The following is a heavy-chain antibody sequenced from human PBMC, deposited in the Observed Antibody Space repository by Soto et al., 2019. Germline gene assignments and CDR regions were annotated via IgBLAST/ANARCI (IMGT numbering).Heavy chain of an antibody. V-gene: IGHV4-59*01. CDR1: GDSISSSY. J-gene: IGHJ3*02. D-gene: IGHD3-9*01. CDR2: IYYSGFT. Sequence: QVQLQESGPGLVKPSETLSLTCTVSGDSISSSYWSWIRQSPGKGLEWIGYIYYSGFTNYNPSLKDRVTLSVDTSKNQFSLKLSSVTAADTAVFYCARLYPSYDFLPGSQIYAFDIWGQGTMVTVSS. CDR3: ARLYPSYDFLPGSQIYAFDI.